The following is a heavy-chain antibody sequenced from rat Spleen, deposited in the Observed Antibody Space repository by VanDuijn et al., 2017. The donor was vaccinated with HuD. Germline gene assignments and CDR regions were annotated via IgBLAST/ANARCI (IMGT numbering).Heavy chain of an antibody. CDR2: ISTGGNT. Sequence: QVQVKESGPGLVQPSQTLSLTCTVSGFSLTSNGVSWVRQPTGTGLEWIAAISTGGNTYYNSALRSRLSISRDTSKSQVFLNVNSLQTEDTATYFCIRESLPGYNSHWFVYWGQGTLVTVSS. CDR3: IRESLPGYNSHWFVY. CDR1: GFSLTSNG. D-gene: IGHD1-4*01. V-gene: IGHV2S12*01. J-gene: IGHJ3*01.